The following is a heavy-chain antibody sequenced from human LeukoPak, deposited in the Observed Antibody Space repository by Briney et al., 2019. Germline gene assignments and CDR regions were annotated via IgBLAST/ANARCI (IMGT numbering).Heavy chain of an antibody. CDR1: GYSISSGYY. D-gene: IGHD2-2*01. Sequence: ASETLSLTCTVSGYSISSGYYWGWIRQPPRKELEWIGSIYHSGSTYYNPSLKSRVTISVDTSKNQFSLKLSSVTAADTAVYYCARVIYCSSTKCPRTYYYMDVWGKGTTVTVS. V-gene: IGHV4-38-2*02. CDR3: ARVIYCSSTKCPRTYYYMDV. CDR2: IYHSGST. J-gene: IGHJ6*03.